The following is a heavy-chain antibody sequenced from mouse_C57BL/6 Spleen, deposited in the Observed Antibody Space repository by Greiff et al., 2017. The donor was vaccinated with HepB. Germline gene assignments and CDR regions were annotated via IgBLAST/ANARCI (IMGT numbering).Heavy chain of an antibody. CDR1: GFTFSSYG. Sequence: EVQGVESGGDLVKPGGSLKLSCAASGFTFSSYGMSWVRQTPDKRLEWVATISSGGSYTYYPDSVKGRFTISRDNAKNTLYLQMSSLKSEDTAMYYCARHEGMITGNYYAMDYWGQGTSVTVSS. D-gene: IGHD2-4*01. V-gene: IGHV5-6*01. CDR2: ISSGGSYT. CDR3: ARHEGMITGNYYAMDY. J-gene: IGHJ4*01.